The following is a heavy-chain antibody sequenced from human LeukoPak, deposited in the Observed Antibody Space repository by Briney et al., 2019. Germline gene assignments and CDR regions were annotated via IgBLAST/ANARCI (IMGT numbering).Heavy chain of an antibody. D-gene: IGHD2-15*01. CDR2: ISSSDSTI. Sequence: GGSLRLSCAASGFTFSSYEMHWVRQPPGKGLEWVSYISSSDSTIYYADSVKGRFTISRDNSKNTLYLQMNSLRAEDTAVYYCAKDRGIVVVVAATLDYWGQGTLVTVSS. CDR3: AKDRGIVVVVAATLDY. CDR1: GFTFSSYE. J-gene: IGHJ4*02. V-gene: IGHV3-48*03.